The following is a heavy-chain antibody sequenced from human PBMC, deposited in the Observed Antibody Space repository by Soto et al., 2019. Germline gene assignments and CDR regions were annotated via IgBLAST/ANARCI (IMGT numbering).Heavy chain of an antibody. CDR3: ASEGGIVGATAADY. V-gene: IGHV4-31*03. D-gene: IGHD1-26*01. CDR2: IYYSGST. J-gene: IGHJ4*02. CDR1: GGSISSGGYY. Sequence: QVQLQESGPGLVKPSQTLSLTCTVSGGSISSGGYYWSWIRQHPGKGLEWIGYIYYSGSTYYNPSLKLRVTIAVDTSENQFSLQLSSVTAADTAVYYCASEGGIVGATAADYWGQGTLVTVSS.